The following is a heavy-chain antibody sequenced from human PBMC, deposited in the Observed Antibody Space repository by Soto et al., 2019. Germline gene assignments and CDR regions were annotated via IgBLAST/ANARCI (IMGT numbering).Heavy chain of an antibody. V-gene: IGHV4-34*02. CDR1: GGSFGGYF. CDR3: AMQGAVTVMFDDHGMDV. Sequence: QVQLQQWGAGLLKPSETLSLTCDVYGGSFGGYFWSWIRQPPGKGLEWFGEIYHGGITNYNPSFKTRITISVDTSKNQFALKLSSVTAADAAVYYCAMQGAVTVMFDDHGMDVWGQGTSVTVSS. J-gene: IGHJ6*02. CDR2: IYHGGIT. D-gene: IGHD2-21*02.